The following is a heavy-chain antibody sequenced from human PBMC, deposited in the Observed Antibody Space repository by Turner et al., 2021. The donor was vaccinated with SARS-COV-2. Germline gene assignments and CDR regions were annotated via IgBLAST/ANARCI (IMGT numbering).Heavy chain of an antibody. V-gene: IGHV3-21*01. CDR3: AKVRVDVSKRSDAFDI. Sequence: EVQVVESGGGLVKPGGSLRLPCAASGFAFNIYSMNWGRQATGKGLEWVSAISRSGKNVYYADSVKGRFTISRDNAKSSLYLQMNSLRVEDTALYYCAKVRVDVSKRSDAFDIWGQGTMVTVSS. D-gene: IGHD5-12*01. CDR2: ISRSGKNV. J-gene: IGHJ3*02. CDR1: GFAFNIYS.